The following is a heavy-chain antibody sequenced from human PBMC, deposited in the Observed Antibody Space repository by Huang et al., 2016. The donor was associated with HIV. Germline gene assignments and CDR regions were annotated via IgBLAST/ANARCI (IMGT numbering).Heavy chain of an antibody. Sequence: QVRLQESGPGLVKPSETLSLSCTVSGDSVSSHYWGWIRHPPGKGLEWIGTVYDRGTTKYNPRLKSRITISVDTSKNGFSLNMTSVSAADTAMYFCVRDQGRLAVGGIDNWFDPWGQGALVTVSS. D-gene: IGHD6-19*01. CDR3: VRDQGRLAVGGIDNWFDP. J-gene: IGHJ5*02. V-gene: IGHV4-59*02. CDR2: VYDRGTT. CDR1: GDSVSSHY.